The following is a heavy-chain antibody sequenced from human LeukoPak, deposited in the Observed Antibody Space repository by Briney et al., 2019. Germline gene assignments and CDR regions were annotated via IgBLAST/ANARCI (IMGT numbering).Heavy chain of an antibody. J-gene: IGHJ4*02. V-gene: IGHV3-64*01. Sequence: GGSLRLSCAASGFTFSSYAMHWVRQAPGKGMEYVSSISSNGGNTYYGSSVKGRFTISSDNSKNTLYLQMGSLRTEDMAVYYCARGGPYSRDHFDYWGQGTLVTVSS. D-gene: IGHD6-13*01. CDR3: ARGGPYSRDHFDY. CDR1: GFTFSSYA. CDR2: ISSNGGNT.